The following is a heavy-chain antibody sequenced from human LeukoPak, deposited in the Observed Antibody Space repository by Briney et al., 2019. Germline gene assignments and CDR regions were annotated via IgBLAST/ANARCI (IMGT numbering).Heavy chain of an antibody. CDR3: ARPSDPYYYYYYMDV. V-gene: IGHV3-30*07. Sequence: QPGRSLRLSCAAAGFTFSSYALHWVRQAPGKGLEWVAVISYDGSNKYADSVKGRFTISRDNAKNSLYLQMNSLRAEDTAVYYCARPSDPYYYYYYMDVWGKGTTVTVSS. J-gene: IGHJ6*03. D-gene: IGHD2-21*01. CDR1: GFTFSSYA. CDR2: ISYDGSNK.